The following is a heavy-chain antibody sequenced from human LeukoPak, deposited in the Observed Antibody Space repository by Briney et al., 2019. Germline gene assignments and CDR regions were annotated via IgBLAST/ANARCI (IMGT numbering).Heavy chain of an antibody. CDR1: GFTVSSNY. CDR2: IYSGGST. D-gene: IGHD3-22*01. Sequence: GGSLRLSCAASGFTVSSNYMSWVRQAPGKGLEWVSVIYSGGSTYYADSVKGRFTISRDNSKNTLYLQMNSLRAEDTAVYYCARDHYYDSSGYYPPLRYYGMDVWGQGTTVTVSS. CDR3: ARDHYYDSSGYYPPLRYYGMDV. J-gene: IGHJ6*02. V-gene: IGHV3-53*01.